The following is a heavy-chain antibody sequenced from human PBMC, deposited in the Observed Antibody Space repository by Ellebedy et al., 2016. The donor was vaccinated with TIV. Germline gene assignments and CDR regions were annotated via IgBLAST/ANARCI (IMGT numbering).Heavy chain of an antibody. J-gene: IGHJ2*01. CDR2: ISRSGNYV. V-gene: IGHV3-21*01. CDR1: GFRLSHFG. CDR3: AKKARDWYFDV. Sequence: GESLKISXPASGFRLSHFGMSWVRQVPGKGLEWVSSISRSGNYVYYADSLTVRLTISRDNANNSLFLQMNSLTGEDTAVYYSAKKARDWYFDVWGRGTLVTVSS.